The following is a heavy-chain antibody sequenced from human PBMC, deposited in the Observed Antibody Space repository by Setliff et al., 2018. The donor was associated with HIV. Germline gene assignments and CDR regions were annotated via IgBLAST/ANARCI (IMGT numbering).Heavy chain of an antibody. Sequence: PSETLSLTCRVYGGSITSGNYYWGWIRQAPGKGLEWIASMIYGGDTWYNPSLKSRVTIYVDTANNGISLRLRSVTAEDTAVYRCARPHSGRGGGAWFDPWGQGIQVTVSS. V-gene: IGHV4-39*01. CDR3: ARPHSGRGGGAWFDP. D-gene: IGHD6-19*01. CDR2: MIYGGDT. CDR1: GGSITSGNYY. J-gene: IGHJ5*02.